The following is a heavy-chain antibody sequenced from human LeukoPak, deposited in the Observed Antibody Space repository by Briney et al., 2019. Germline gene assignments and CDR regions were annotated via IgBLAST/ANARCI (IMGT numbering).Heavy chain of an antibody. D-gene: IGHD3-22*01. J-gene: IGHJ4*02. Sequence: KSGGSLRLSCAASGFTFSDYYMSWIRQAPGKGLEWVSYISSSGSTIYYADSVKGRFTISRDNAKNSLYLQMNSLRAEDTAVYYCARRYQYDKSGQYYDDFWGQGTLVTVSS. CDR3: ARRYQYDKSGQYYDDF. CDR2: ISSSGSTI. V-gene: IGHV3-11*01. CDR1: GFTFSDYY.